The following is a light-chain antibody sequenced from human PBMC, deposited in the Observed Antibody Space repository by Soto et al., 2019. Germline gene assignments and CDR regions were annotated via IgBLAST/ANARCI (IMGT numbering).Light chain of an antibody. CDR2: DAS. CDR3: QQRSNWPLT. Sequence: VLTQSPGTLSXXPGERATLSCRASQSVSSFLAWYQQKPGQPPKLLIYDASNRATGVPARFSGSGXETXYTLTISSLDPEDFAVYYCQQRSNWPLTFGGGTKVEI. V-gene: IGKV3-11*01. J-gene: IGKJ4*01. CDR1: QSVSSF.